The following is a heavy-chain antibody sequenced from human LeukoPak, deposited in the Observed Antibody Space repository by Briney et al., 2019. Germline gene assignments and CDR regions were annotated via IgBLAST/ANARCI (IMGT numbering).Heavy chain of an antibody. J-gene: IGHJ4*02. CDR2: IYYSGST. CDR1: GGSIFSSSYY. Sequence: SETLSLTCTVSGGSIFSSSYYWGWIRQPPGKGLEWIGNIYYSGSTYYNPSPKSRVTISVDTSKNQFSLKMSSVTAADTAVYYCARQIRKGYCSSTSCYHFDYWGQGSLVTVSS. CDR3: ARQIRKGYCSSTSCYHFDY. V-gene: IGHV4-39*01. D-gene: IGHD2-2*01.